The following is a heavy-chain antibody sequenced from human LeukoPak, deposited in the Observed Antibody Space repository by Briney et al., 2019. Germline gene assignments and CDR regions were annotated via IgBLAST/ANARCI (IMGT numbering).Heavy chain of an antibody. CDR2: ISYDGSNK. CDR1: GFTFSSYG. Sequence: PGGSLRLSCAASGFTFSSYGMHWVRQAPGKGLEWVAVISYDGSNKYFADSVKGRFTISRDNPKSTLYLQMNSLRAEDTAVYYCAKDYFQGGDYWGQGTLVTVSS. V-gene: IGHV3-30*18. CDR3: AKDYFQGGDY. D-gene: IGHD1-26*01. J-gene: IGHJ4*02.